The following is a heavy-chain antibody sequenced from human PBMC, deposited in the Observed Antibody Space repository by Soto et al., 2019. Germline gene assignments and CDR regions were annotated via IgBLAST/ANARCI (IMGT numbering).Heavy chain of an antibody. J-gene: IGHJ4*02. D-gene: IGHD3-16*01. CDR1: GYIIKNYW. V-gene: IGHV5-51*06. Sequence: GESLKISCQASGYIIKNYWIGWVRQMPGQGLKWMGIIFPDDSDTRYSPSFQGHVTISVDKSISTAYVQWSSLKASDSAIYYCFRGGVTSRTFDYWGQGTLVTVSS. CDR2: IFPDDSDT. CDR3: FRGGVTSRTFDY.